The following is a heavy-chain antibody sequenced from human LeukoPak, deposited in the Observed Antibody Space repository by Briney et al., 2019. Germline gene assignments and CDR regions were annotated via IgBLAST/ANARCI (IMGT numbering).Heavy chain of an antibody. Sequence: SETLSLTCTVSGGSISSYYWSWIRQPAGEGLEWIGRVYSSGTTNYNPSLQGRVTMSVDSSKNQFSLKLNSVTAADTAVYYCARGRYCTTTSCTYWYFDLWGRGTLVTVSS. V-gene: IGHV4-4*07. D-gene: IGHD2-2*01. CDR2: VYSSGTT. J-gene: IGHJ2*01. CDR3: ARGRYCTTTSCTYWYFDL. CDR1: GGSISSYY.